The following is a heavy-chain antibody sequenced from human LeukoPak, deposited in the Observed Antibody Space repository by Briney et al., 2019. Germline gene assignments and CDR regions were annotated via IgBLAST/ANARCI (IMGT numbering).Heavy chain of an antibody. V-gene: IGHV4-38-2*02. CDR2: IYHSGST. Sequence: SETLSLTCTVSGYSISSGYYWGWIRQPPGKGLEWIWSIYHSGSTYYNPSLKSRVTISVDTSKHQFSLKLSSVTAADTAAYYCASSPGGLRNPNYFDYWGQGTLVTVSS. D-gene: IGHD4-17*01. CDR1: GYSISSGYY. J-gene: IGHJ4*02. CDR3: ASSPGGLRNPNYFDY.